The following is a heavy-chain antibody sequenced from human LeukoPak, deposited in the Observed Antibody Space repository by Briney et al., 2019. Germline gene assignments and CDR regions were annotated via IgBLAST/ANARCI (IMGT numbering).Heavy chain of an antibody. CDR3: ARRADGDPSNFDY. D-gene: IGHD4-17*01. V-gene: IGHV3-21*01. Sequence: RGSLRLSCAASGFTFSSYSMNWVRQAPGKGLEWVSSISSSSSYIYYADSVKGRFTISRDNAKNSLYLQMNSLRAEDTAVYYCARRADGDPSNFDYWGQGTLVTVSS. CDR1: GFTFSSYS. CDR2: ISSSSSYI. J-gene: IGHJ4*02.